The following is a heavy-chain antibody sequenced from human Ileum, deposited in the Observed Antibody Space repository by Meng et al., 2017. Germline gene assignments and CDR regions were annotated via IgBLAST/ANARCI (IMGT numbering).Heavy chain of an antibody. V-gene: IGHV4-30-4*01. CDR3: AREFYVDTAMVIDS. Sequence: QGQLQESGPGLGKPSQTRAPTGRVSNGSLTNVNNYWNWIRQAPGQALEHIGYIYYDGSSYATPSLKSRVTMSIDTSTNQFSLRLDSVTAADTAVYYCAREFYVDTAMVIDSWGPGALVTVSS. J-gene: IGHJ4*02. CDR1: NGSLTNVNNY. D-gene: IGHD5-18*01. CDR2: IYYDGSS.